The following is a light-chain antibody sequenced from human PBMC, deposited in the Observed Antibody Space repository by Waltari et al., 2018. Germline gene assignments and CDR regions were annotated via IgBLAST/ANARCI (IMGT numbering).Light chain of an antibody. CDR2: AAY. V-gene: IGKV1-9*01. CDR3: QQLNSYLYS. J-gene: IGKJ2*01. Sequence: DIQLTQSPSFLSASVGDRVTITCRASQGITSHLAWYQQKSGRAPNFLIYAAYTLRRGVPSRFSGSGSGTVFTLTIIDLQPEDFATYSCQQLNSYLYSFGQGTEVVMK. CDR1: QGITSH.